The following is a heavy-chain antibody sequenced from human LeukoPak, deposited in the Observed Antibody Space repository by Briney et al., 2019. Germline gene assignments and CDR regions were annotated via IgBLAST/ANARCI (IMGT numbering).Heavy chain of an antibody. J-gene: IGHJ5*02. CDR3: ARVRYSSSSGENWFDP. Sequence: GGSLRLSCAASGFTFSSYWMSWVRQAPGKGLEWVANIKQDGSEKYYVDSVKGRFTISRDNAKNSLYLQMNSLRAEDTAVYYCARVRYSSSSGENWFDPWGQGILVTVSS. D-gene: IGHD6-6*01. V-gene: IGHV3-7*01. CDR2: IKQDGSEK. CDR1: GFTFSSYW.